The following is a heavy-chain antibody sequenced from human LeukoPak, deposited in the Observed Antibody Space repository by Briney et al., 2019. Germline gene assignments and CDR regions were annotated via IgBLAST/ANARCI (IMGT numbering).Heavy chain of an antibody. Sequence: GGSLRLSCAASGFTFSSYWMSWVRQAPGKGLEWVANIKQDGSEKYYVDSVKGRFTISRDNAKNSLYPQMNSLRAEDTAVYYRARDQGRGKDYFDYWGQGTLVTVSS. V-gene: IGHV3-7*01. CDR2: IKQDGSEK. J-gene: IGHJ4*02. CDR1: GFTFSSYW. D-gene: IGHD4-23*01. CDR3: ARDQGRGKDYFDY.